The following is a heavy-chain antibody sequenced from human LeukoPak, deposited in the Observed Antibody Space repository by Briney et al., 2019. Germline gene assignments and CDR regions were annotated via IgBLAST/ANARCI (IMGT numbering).Heavy chain of an antibody. J-gene: IGHJ3*02. CDR3: ARGTLITIIVQQRAFAI. Sequence: PGGSLRLSCAASGFTFSSYGMIWVRQAPGKGLEWVANIKQDGSEKYYVDSVKGRFTISRDNAENSLYLQMNSLKAEDTAVYYCARGTLITIIVQQRAFAIWGQGTMVTVSS. D-gene: IGHD3-22*01. CDR2: IKQDGSEK. V-gene: IGHV3-7*01. CDR1: GFTFSSYG.